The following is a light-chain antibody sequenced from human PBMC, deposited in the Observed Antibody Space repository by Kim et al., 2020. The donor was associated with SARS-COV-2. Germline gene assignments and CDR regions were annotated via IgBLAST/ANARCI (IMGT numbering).Light chain of an antibody. J-gene: IGKJ2*01. CDR3: QQYGSSLVT. Sequence: EIVLTQSPGTLSLSPGERATLSCRASQSVRSNFLAWYHHKPGQAPRLLIYGASSRATGIPDRFSGSGSGTDFTLTISRLEPEDFAVYYCQQYGSSLVTFGQGTKLEIK. CDR2: GAS. V-gene: IGKV3-20*01. CDR1: QSVRSNF.